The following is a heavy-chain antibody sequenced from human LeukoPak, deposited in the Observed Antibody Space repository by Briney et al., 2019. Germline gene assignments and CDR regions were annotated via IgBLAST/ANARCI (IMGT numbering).Heavy chain of an antibody. J-gene: IGHJ3*02. Sequence: PSETLSLTCTVSGGSISSSSYYWGWIRQPPGKGLEWIGSIYYSGSTYYNPSLKSRVTISVDTSKNQFSLKLGYVTAADTAVYYCARDRKDYVWGSYRYYGAFDIWGQGTMVTVSS. CDR2: IYYSGST. CDR3: ARDRKDYVWGSYRYYGAFDI. CDR1: GGSISSSSYY. D-gene: IGHD3-16*02. V-gene: IGHV4-39*07.